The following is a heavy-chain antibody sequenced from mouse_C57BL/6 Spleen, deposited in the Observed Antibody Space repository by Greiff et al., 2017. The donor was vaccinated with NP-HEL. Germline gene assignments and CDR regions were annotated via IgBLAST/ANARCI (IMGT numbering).Heavy chain of an antibody. Sequence: VQLQQPGAELVRPGTSVKLSCKASGYTFTSYWMHWVKQRPGQGLEWIGVIDPSDSYTNYNQKFKGKATLTVDTSSSTAYMQLSSLTSEDSAVYYCARVSQLARDYWGQGTTLTVSS. CDR1: GYTFTSYW. V-gene: IGHV1-59*01. CDR2: IDPSDSYT. J-gene: IGHJ2*01. D-gene: IGHD3-3*01. CDR3: ARVSQLARDY.